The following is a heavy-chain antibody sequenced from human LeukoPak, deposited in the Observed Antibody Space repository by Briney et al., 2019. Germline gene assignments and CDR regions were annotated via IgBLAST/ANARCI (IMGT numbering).Heavy chain of an antibody. CDR2: ISSGSGSSI. V-gene: IGHV3-48*02. J-gene: IGHJ3*02. Sequence: GGSLRLSCSASGFTFSNYRMNWGRQAPGKGLEWVSYISSGSGSSIYYADSVKGRFSISRDNAKNSLYLQMNSLRDEDTAVYHCARDDSWAVDIWGQGAMVTVSS. CDR1: GFTFSNYR. D-gene: IGHD2-15*01. CDR3: ARDDSWAVDI.